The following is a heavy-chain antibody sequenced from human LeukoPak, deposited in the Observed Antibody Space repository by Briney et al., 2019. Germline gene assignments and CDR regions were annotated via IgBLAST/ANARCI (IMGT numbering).Heavy chain of an antibody. V-gene: IGHV1-69-2*01. CDR1: GYTFTDYY. CDR3: ATGLSHLVDIVVVPAAIYAFDI. D-gene: IGHD2-2*02. Sequence: ASVKVSCKVSGYTFTDYYMHWVRQAPGKGLEWMGLVDPEDGETIYAEKFQGRVTITADTSTDTAYMELSSLRSEDTAVYYCATGLSHLVDIVVVPAAIYAFDIWGQGTMVTVSS. J-gene: IGHJ3*02. CDR2: VDPEDGET.